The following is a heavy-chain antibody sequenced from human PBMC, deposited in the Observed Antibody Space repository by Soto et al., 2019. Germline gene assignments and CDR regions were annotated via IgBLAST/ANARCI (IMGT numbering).Heavy chain of an antibody. CDR2: ISGGGGGT. CDR3: TKGSHYDILTAYHAFDF. V-gene: IGHV3-23*01. J-gene: IGHJ4*02. D-gene: IGHD3-9*01. CDR1: GFTFSNYA. Sequence: PGGSLRLSCAASGFTFSNYALNWGRHAPGKGLEWVSGISGGGGGTHYTDSVKGRFTISRDNSKNTVFLQMNSLRAEDTAVYFCTKGSHYDILTAYHAFDFWGPGTLVTVSS.